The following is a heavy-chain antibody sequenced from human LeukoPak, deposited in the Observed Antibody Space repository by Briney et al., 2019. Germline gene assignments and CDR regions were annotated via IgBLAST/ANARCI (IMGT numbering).Heavy chain of an antibody. D-gene: IGHD3-10*01. CDR2: FSGSGGTT. Sequence: GGSLRLSCAASGFTFSSYAMSWVRQAPGKGLEWVSAFSGSGGTTYYADSVKGRFTVSRDNSKNTLYLQMNSLRAEDTAVYYCAKEGKLLWFGELSSYWYFDHWGRGTLVTVSS. V-gene: IGHV3-23*01. J-gene: IGHJ2*01. CDR1: GFTFSSYA. CDR3: AKEGKLLWFGELSSYWYFDH.